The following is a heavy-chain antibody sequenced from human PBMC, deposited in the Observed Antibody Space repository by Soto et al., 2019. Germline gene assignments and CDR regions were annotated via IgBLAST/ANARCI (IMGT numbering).Heavy chain of an antibody. Sequence: SETLSLTCTVSGGSVSSGSYYWSWIRQPPGKGLEWIGYIYYSGSTNYNPSLKSRATISVDTSKNQFSLKLSSVTAADTAVYYCARVIVVVPAASNWFDPWGQGTLVTVSS. J-gene: IGHJ5*02. CDR3: ARVIVVVPAASNWFDP. CDR2: IYYSGST. CDR1: GGSVSSGSYY. V-gene: IGHV4-61*01. D-gene: IGHD2-2*01.